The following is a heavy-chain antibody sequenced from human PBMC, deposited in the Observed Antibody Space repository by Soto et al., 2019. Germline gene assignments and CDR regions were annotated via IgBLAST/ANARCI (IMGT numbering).Heavy chain of an antibody. V-gene: IGHV6-1*01. CDR1: GDSVSSNSAA. Sequence: PSQTLSLTCAISGDSVSSNSAAWNWIRQSPSRGLEWLGRTYYRSKWYNDYAVSVKSRITIIPDASKNQFSLQLNSVTPEDTAVYYCARDRWYSSRSLYYYGMDVWGQGTTVTVSS. J-gene: IGHJ6*02. CDR2: TYYRSKWYN. CDR3: ARDRWYSSRSLYYYGMDV. D-gene: IGHD6-13*01.